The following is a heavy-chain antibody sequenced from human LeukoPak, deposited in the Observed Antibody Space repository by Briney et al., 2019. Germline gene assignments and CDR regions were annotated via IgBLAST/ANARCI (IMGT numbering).Heavy chain of an antibody. V-gene: IGHV1-69*05. J-gene: IGHJ5*02. CDR1: GYTFTNYD. Sequence: SVKVSCKASGYTFTNYDISWVRQAPGQGLEWMGGIIPIFGTANYAQKFQGRVTITTDESTSTAYMELSSLRSEDTAVYYCARDSLWFGELLRLDPWGQGTLVTVSS. CDR3: ARDSLWFGELLRLDP. CDR2: IIPIFGTA. D-gene: IGHD3-10*01.